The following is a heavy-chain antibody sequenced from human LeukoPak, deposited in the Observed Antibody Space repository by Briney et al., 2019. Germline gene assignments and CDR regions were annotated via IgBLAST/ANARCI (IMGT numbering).Heavy chain of an antibody. CDR1: GDSISTSSYY. V-gene: IGHV4-39*01. CDR3: VRLPNYYYGMDV. J-gene: IGHJ6*02. CDR2: IYYSGST. Sequence: SETLSLTCTVSGDSISTSSYYWGWIRQPPGKGLEWIGNIYYSGSTYYNPSLKSRVTISVDTSKNQFSLKLSSVTAADTAVYYCVRLPNYYYGMDVWGQGTTVTVSS.